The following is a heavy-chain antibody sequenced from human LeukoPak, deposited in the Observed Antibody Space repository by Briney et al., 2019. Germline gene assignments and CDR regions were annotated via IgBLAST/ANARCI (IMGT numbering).Heavy chain of an antibody. CDR3: ARGLRRRWFDP. CDR2: INHSGST. V-gene: IGHV4-34*01. Sequence: SETLSLTCAVYGRSFSGYYWSWIRQPPGKGLEWIGEINHSGSTNYNPSLKSRVTISVDTSKNQFSLKLSSVTAADTAVYYCARGLRRRWFDPWGQGTLVTVSS. CDR1: GRSFSGYY. J-gene: IGHJ5*02.